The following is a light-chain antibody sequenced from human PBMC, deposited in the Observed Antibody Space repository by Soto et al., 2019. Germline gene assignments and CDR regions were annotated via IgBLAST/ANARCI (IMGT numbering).Light chain of an antibody. CDR3: QSYDSSLSAMV. Sequence: QSVLTQPPSVSGAPGQRVTIYCSGSSSNIGAGYDVHWYQQLPGTAPKLVIYGNNNRPSGVPDRFSGSKSGTSASLAITGLQAEDEADYYCQSYDSSLSAMVFGGGTKLTVL. CDR2: GNN. CDR1: SSNIGAGYD. V-gene: IGLV1-40*01. J-gene: IGLJ2*01.